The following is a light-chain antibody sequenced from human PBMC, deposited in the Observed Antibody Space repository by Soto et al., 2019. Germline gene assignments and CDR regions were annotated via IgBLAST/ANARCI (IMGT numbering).Light chain of an antibody. CDR1: QSVSSSY. J-gene: IGKJ4*01. CDR2: GAS. Sequence: EIVLTQSPGTLSLSPGERATLSCRASQSVSSSYLAWYQQKPGQAPSLLIYGASSRATGIPDRFSGSGSVTDFTLTISRLKPEDFEVYYCKQYGSSPLTFGGGTKVEIK. V-gene: IGKV3-20*01. CDR3: KQYGSSPLT.